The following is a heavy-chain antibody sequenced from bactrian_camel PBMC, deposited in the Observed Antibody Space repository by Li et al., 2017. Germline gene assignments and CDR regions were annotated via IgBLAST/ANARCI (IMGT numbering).Heavy chain of an antibody. CDR1: GYIGRSNC. Sequence: HVQLVESGGGSVQAGGSLRLSCAAAGYIGRSNCLGWFRRTEEQEREGLAAIVIRDGRTYTADAVKGRFTISKDAKNTLDLQMNNLKPEDSAMYYCAAISLVFYHSATYCTWAALDMDFVHWGQGTQVTVS. D-gene: IGHD2*01. CDR2: IVIRDGRT. CDR3: AAISLVFYHSATYCTWAALDMDFVH. V-gene: IGHV3S1*01. J-gene: IGHJ6*01.